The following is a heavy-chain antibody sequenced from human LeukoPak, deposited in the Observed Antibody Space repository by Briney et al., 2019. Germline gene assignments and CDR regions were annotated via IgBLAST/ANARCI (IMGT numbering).Heavy chain of an antibody. CDR1: GYTFTSYY. V-gene: IGHV1-46*01. D-gene: IGHD6-6*01. CDR3: ARVFPRNNWLDP. J-gene: IGHJ5*02. CDR2: INPSGGST. Sequence: GASVKVSCKASGYTFTSYYMHWVRQAPGQGLEWMGIINPSGGSTRYAQKFQGRVTMTRDTSTSTVYMELSNLRSEDTAVYYCARVFPRNNWLDPWGQGTLVTVSS.